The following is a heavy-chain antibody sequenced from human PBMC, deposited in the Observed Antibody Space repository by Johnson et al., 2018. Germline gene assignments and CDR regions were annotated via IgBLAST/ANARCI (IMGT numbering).Heavy chain of an antibody. CDR2: IKSRTDGGTT. Sequence: VQLVQSGGGLVKPGGSLRLSCAASGFTVNNAWMNWVRQAPGKGLEWVGRIKSRTDGGTTDYAAPVKGRVSISRDDSTNTLFLQMNTLKTEYTGIYYCYTWICGHSSAVHILGQGTMVTVSS. J-gene: IGHJ3*02. D-gene: IGHD2-21*01. CDR1: GFTVNNAW. V-gene: IGHV3-15*07. CDR3: YTWICGHSSAVHI.